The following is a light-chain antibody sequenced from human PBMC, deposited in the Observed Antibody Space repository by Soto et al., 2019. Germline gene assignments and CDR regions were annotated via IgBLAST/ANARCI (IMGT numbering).Light chain of an antibody. CDR1: SGSIASNY. Sequence: NFMLTQPHSVSESPGKTVTISCTRRSGSIASNYVQWYQQRPGSAPTTVIYENNQRPSGVPDRFSGSVDRSSNSASLTISGLKTEDEADYYCQSYDSSNLYVFGTGTKVTVL. CDR2: ENN. J-gene: IGLJ1*01. V-gene: IGLV6-57*04. CDR3: QSYDSSNLYV.